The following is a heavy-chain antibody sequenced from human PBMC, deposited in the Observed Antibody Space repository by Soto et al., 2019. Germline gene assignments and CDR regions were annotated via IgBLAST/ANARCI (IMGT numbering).Heavy chain of an antibody. Sequence: ASVKVSCKASGYTFTSYAMHWVRQAPGQRLEWMGWINAGNGNTKYSQKFQGRVTITRDTSASTAYMELSSLRSEDTAVYYCARVYSSDYYYYYGMDVRGQGTTVTVSS. J-gene: IGHJ6*02. CDR1: GYTFTSYA. D-gene: IGHD5-18*01. V-gene: IGHV1-3*01. CDR2: INAGNGNT. CDR3: ARVYSSDYYYYYGMDV.